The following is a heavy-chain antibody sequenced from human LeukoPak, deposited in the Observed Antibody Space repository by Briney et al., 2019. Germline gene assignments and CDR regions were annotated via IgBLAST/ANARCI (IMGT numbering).Heavy chain of an antibody. CDR3: TSVINGL. CDR1: GFIFGDSN. Sequence: GGSLRLYCAASGFIFGDSNINWVRQASGKGLEWVGRGRKITSATDYAASVKGRFTISRDDSKSTAYLQTNSLKTEDTAVYYCTSVINGLWGQGTMVTVSS. D-gene: IGHD3-10*01. CDR2: GRKITSAT. J-gene: IGHJ3*01. V-gene: IGHV3-73*01.